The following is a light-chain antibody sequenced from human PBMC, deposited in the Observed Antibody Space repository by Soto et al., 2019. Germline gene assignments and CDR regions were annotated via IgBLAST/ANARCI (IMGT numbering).Light chain of an antibody. CDR1: QSLLHSNAFNY. V-gene: IGKV2-28*01. Sequence: DIVMTQSPLSLSVTPGEPASISCTSSQSLLHSNAFNYLDWYLQKPGQSPHLLIYLGSNRASGVPDRFSGSGSGTDFTLKISRVEAEDVGVYYCMQALQTPLSFGGGTKVEIK. J-gene: IGKJ4*01. CDR3: MQALQTPLS. CDR2: LGS.